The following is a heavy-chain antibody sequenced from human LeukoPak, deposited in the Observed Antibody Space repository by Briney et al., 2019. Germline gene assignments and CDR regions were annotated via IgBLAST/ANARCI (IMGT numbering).Heavy chain of an antibody. V-gene: IGHV4-34*01. J-gene: IGHJ4*02. CDR3: ARGPHTGVNYYDSSGYYY. Sequence: TETLSLTCAVYGGSFSGYYWSWIRQPPGKGLEWIGEINHSGSTNYNPSLKSRVTISVDTSKNQFSLKLSSVTAADTAVYYCARGPHTGVNYYDSSGYYYWGQGTLVTVSS. D-gene: IGHD3-22*01. CDR2: INHSGST. CDR1: GGSFSGYY.